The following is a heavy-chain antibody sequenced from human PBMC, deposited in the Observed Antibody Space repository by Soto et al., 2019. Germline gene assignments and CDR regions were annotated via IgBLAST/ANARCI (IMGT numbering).Heavy chain of an antibody. J-gene: IGHJ4*02. CDR2: TYYRSKWYN. Sequence: SQTLSLTCVISGDSVSSNSAIWNWIRQSPSRGLEWLGRTYYRSKWYNNYAESVKGRITINPDTSKNQFSLQLNSVTPEDTAVYYCSTWQFDYWGQGTLVTVSS. CDR1: GDSVSSNSAI. CDR3: STWQFDY. V-gene: IGHV6-1*01.